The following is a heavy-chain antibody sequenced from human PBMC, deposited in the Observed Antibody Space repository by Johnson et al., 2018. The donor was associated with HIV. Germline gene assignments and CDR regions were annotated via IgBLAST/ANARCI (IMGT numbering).Heavy chain of an antibody. D-gene: IGHD6-19*01. V-gene: IGHV3-7*01. Sequence: VQVVESGGGLVQPGGSLRLSCAASGFTFSSYWMSWVRQAPGKGLEWVANIKQDGSEKYYVDSVKGRFTISRDNAKNSLYLQMNSRRAEDTAVYYCPSDGVYSSPWDAFDIWGQGTMVTVSS. J-gene: IGHJ3*02. CDR2: IKQDGSEK. CDR1: GFTFSSYW. CDR3: PSDGVYSSPWDAFDI.